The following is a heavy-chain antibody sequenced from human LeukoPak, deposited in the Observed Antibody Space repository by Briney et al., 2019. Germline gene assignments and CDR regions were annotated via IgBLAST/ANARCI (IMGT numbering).Heavy chain of an antibody. V-gene: IGHV3-48*01. Sequence: GGSLRLSCAASGFTFSSYSMNWVRQAPGKGLEWVSYISSSSSTIYYADSVKGRFTISRDNAKNSLYLQMNSLRAEDTAVYYFARAGYGYQGGFYYWGQGTLVTVSS. J-gene: IGHJ4*02. CDR3: ARAGYGYQGGFYY. CDR1: GFTFSSYS. D-gene: IGHD2-2*01. CDR2: ISSSSSTI.